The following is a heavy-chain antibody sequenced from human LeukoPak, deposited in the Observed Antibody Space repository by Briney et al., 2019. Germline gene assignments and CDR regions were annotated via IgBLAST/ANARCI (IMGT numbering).Heavy chain of an antibody. D-gene: IGHD2-2*01. Sequence: PGGSLRLSCAASGFTFSSYWMHWVRQAPGKGLVWVSRINSDGSSTSYADSVKGRFTISRENAKNSLYLQMNSLRVDDTAIYYCARVYQSTSGRAIDYWGQGTLVTVSS. V-gene: IGHV3-74*01. CDR2: INSDGSST. CDR3: ARVYQSTSGRAIDY. J-gene: IGHJ4*02. CDR1: GFTFSSYW.